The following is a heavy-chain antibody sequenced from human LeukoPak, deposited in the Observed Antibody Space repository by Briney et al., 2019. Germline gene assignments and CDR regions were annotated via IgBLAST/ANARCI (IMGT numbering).Heavy chain of an antibody. J-gene: IGHJ4*02. D-gene: IGHD3-16*02. CDR3: ARLLGPLDYVWGSSRSK. CDR2: ISKSGTT. V-gene: IGHV4-61*02. CDR1: GVSISYATYQ. Sequence: TSSETLSLTCTVSGVSISYATYQWTWIRQSAGKGLEWIGLISKSGTTNYNPSHKSRVTISIDTTKNQFSLKLTSVTAADTAVYYCARLLGPLDYVWGSSRSKWGQGTLVTVSS.